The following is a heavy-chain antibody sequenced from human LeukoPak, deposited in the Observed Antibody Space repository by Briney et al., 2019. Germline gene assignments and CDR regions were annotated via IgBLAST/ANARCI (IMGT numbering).Heavy chain of an antibody. CDR3: AKAPDSGYYYFDY. D-gene: IGHD3-22*01. J-gene: IGHJ4*02. CDR1: GFTFSNFA. V-gene: IGHV3-30-3*01. Sequence: GRSLRLSCAASGFTFSNFAIHWVRQAPGKGLEWVALISSDGGSKYYADSVKGRFTISRDNSKNTLYLQMNSLRAEDTAVNYCAKAPDSGYYYFDYWGQGALVTVSS. CDR2: ISSDGGSK.